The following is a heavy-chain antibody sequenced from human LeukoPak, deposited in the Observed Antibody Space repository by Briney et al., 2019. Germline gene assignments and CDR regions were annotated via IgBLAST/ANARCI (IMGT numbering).Heavy chain of an antibody. D-gene: IGHD1-20*01. CDR1: GFTFSSYE. Sequence: GGSLRLSCAASGFTFSSYEMNWVRQAPGKGLEWVPYISSSGSTIYYADSVKGRFTISRDNAKNSLYLQMNSLRAEDTAVYYCARDRAITGSDYWGQGTLVTVSS. J-gene: IGHJ4*02. CDR3: ARDRAITGSDY. V-gene: IGHV3-48*03. CDR2: ISSSGSTI.